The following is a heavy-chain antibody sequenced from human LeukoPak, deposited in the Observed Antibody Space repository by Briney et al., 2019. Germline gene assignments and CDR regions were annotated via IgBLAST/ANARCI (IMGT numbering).Heavy chain of an antibody. D-gene: IGHD6-19*01. CDR3: AKDLTRNEWLIPYQFDV. J-gene: IGHJ4*02. CDR1: GFRFSNSA. CDR2: ISGSGSST. Sequence: GGSLRLSCAATGFRFSNSAMSWVRQAPGKGLEWFSGISGSGSSTYDADFVKGRFTVSRDNSKNTLYLQMSSLRAEDTGIYFCAKDLTRNEWLIPYQFDVWGQGALVTVSS. V-gene: IGHV3-23*01.